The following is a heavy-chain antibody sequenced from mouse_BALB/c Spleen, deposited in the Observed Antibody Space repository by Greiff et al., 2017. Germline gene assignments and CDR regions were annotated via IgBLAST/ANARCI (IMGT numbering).Heavy chain of an antibody. CDR2: IYPGDGDT. V-gene: IGHV1-80*01. Sequence: QVQLKESGAELVGPGSSVKISCKASGYAFSSYWMNWVKQRPGQGLEWIGQIYPGDGDTNYNGKFKGKATLTADKSSSTAYMQLSSLTSEDSAVYFCARYYRYKNYFDYWGQGTTLTVSS. J-gene: IGHJ2*01. CDR3: ARYYRYKNYFDY. D-gene: IGHD2-14*01. CDR1: GYAFSSYW.